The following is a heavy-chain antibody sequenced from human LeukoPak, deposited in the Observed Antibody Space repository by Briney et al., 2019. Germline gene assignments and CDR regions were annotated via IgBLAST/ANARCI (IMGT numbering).Heavy chain of an antibody. V-gene: IGHV4-59*08. D-gene: IGHD5-18*01. CDR1: DGSINNAI. CDR2: IHYSGST. J-gene: IGHJ4*01. Sequence: SETLSLTCTVSDGSINNAIWTWIRQPPGKGLEWIGRIHYSGSTNYNPSLESRVTISIGTSKKDFSLKLTSVTAADTAMYYCARGAALVTVKHFDYWGHGTLGTVSS. CDR3: ARGAALVTVKHFDY.